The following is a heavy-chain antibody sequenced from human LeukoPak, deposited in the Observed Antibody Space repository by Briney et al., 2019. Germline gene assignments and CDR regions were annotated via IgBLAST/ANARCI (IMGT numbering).Heavy chain of an antibody. CDR3: ARYWHYGNWFDP. V-gene: IGHV1-46*01. D-gene: IGHD4-17*01. Sequence: PWASVNVSCKASGYTFTSYYMHWVPQAPGQGLEWMGIINPSGGSTSYAQKFQGRVTMTRDMSTSTVYMELSSLRSEDTAVYYCARYWHYGNWFDPWGQGTLVTVSS. CDR1: GYTFTSYY. CDR2: INPSGGST. J-gene: IGHJ5*02.